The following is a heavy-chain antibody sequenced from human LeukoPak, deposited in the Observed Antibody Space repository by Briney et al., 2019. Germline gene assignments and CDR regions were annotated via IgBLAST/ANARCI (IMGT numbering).Heavy chain of an antibody. CDR2: IYYSEST. CDR3: AGEDYFGAGSSYGMAV. CDR1: GVSISSSY. Sequence: SETPSLTCTVSGVSISSSYWSWIRQPPGKGLEWIGYIYYSESTNYNPSLKSRVTISVDTSKSQFSLKLRSVTAADTAVYYCAGEDYFGAGSSYGMAVWGQGTTVTVSS. V-gene: IGHV4-59*12. J-gene: IGHJ6*02. D-gene: IGHD3-10*01.